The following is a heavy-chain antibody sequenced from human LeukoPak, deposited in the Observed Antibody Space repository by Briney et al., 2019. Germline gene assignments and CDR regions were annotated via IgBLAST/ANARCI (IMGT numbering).Heavy chain of an antibody. CDR3: ARGPQLYGGFDNWFGP. J-gene: IGHJ5*02. CDR2: ISAYNGNT. Sequence: ASVKVSFKASGYTFSIYGISWVRQAPGQGLEWMGWISAYNGNTNYAQKLQGRVTITTETSTSTAYMALRSLRSDDPAMYCCARGPQLYGGFDNWFGPWGQGTLVSVSS. D-gene: IGHD4-23*01. CDR1: GYTFSIYG. V-gene: IGHV1-18*04.